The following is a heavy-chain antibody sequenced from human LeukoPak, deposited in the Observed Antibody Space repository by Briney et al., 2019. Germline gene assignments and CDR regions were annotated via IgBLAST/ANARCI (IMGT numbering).Heavy chain of an antibody. CDR1: GFTFSNYA. CDR2: ISGSGGGT. CDR3: AKQCGPYYDSGDYYSDY. Sequence: GGSLRLSCAASGFTFSNYAMSWVRQAPGKGLEWVSIISGSGGGTYHADSVKGRFTISRDNSKNTMYLQVNGLRAEDTAVYYCAKQCGPYYDSGDYYSDYWGQGTLVTVSS. D-gene: IGHD3-22*01. J-gene: IGHJ4*02. V-gene: IGHV3-23*01.